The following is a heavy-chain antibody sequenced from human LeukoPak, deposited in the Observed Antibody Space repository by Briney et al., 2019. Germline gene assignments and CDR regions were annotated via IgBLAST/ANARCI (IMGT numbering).Heavy chain of an antibody. CDR2: INTGSSTI. CDR3: ARIKEYGFDI. CDR1: GFTFSSYT. Sequence: GGSLRLSCAASGFTFSSYTMNWVRQAPGRGLEWVSYINTGSSTIYYADSVKGRFTTSRDNAKNSLYLQMNSLRAEDTAVYSCARIKEYGFDIWGQGTMVTVSS. D-gene: IGHD3-10*01. V-gene: IGHV3-48*04. J-gene: IGHJ3*02.